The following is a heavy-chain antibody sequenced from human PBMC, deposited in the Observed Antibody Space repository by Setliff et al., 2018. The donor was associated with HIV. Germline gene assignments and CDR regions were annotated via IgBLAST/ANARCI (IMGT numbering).Heavy chain of an antibody. Sequence: PGEALKISCKGSGYSLSSYWIGWVRQMPGKGLEWMGIIYPGDSDTRYSPSFQGQVTIPADKSISTAYLQCSSLKASDTAMYYCARLGGICSGGSCTALAYTMDAWGQGTTVTVSS. D-gene: IGHD2-15*01. CDR3: ARLGGICSGGSCTALAYTMDA. CDR1: GYSLSSYW. J-gene: IGHJ6*02. CDR2: IYPGDSDT. V-gene: IGHV5-51*01.